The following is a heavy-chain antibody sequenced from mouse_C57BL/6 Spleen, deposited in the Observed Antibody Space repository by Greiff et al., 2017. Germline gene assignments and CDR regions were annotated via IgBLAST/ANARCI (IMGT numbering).Heavy chain of an antibody. Sequence: VQLQESGAELVKPGASVKLSCTASGFNIKDYNMHWVKQRTEQGLEWIGRIDPEDGETIYAPKFQGKATTTADPSSNTAYLQLSLLTSEDTAVYYCALYGSSYDDYWGQGTTLTVSS. CDR1: GFNIKDYN. CDR2: IDPEDGET. J-gene: IGHJ2*01. V-gene: IGHV14-2*01. D-gene: IGHD1-1*01. CDR3: ALYGSSYDDY.